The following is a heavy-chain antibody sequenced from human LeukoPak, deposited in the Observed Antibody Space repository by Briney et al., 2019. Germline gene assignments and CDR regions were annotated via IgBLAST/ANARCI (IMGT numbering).Heavy chain of an antibody. Sequence: SETLSLTCTLSAASISSSSYYWGWIRQPPGKGLEWIGSIYYSGRSYYNTSLKSRVTISGDTSKNQFYLKLSSVTAADTAVYYCARRPARAEYFHNWGQGTMVTVSS. CDR3: ARRPARAEYFHN. CDR2: IYYSGRS. J-gene: IGHJ1*01. V-gene: IGHV4-39*01. CDR1: AASISSSSYY.